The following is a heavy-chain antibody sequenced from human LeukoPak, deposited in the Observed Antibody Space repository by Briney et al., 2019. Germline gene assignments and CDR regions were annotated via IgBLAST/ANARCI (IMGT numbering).Heavy chain of an antibody. D-gene: IGHD6-19*01. CDR1: GGSISSSSYY. CDR2: IYYSGST. Sequence: SETLSLTCTVSGGSISSSSYYWGWIRQPPGKGLEWIGSIYYSGSTYYNPSLKSRVTISVDTSKNQFSLKLRSVTAADTAVYYCARYSSGWFEGFDYWGQGTLVTVSS. CDR3: ARYSSGWFEGFDY. V-gene: IGHV4-39*01. J-gene: IGHJ4*02.